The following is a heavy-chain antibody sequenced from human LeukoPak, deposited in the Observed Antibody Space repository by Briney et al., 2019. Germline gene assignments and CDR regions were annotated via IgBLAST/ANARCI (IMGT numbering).Heavy chain of an antibody. D-gene: IGHD3-3*01. CDR2: ISYDGSNK. CDR3: AKNGRSYYDFWSGYLYYYYYYMDV. CDR1: GFTFSSYW. J-gene: IGHJ6*03. Sequence: GGSLRLSCAASGFTFSSYWMTWVRQAPGKGLEWVAVISYDGSNKYYADSVKGRFTISRDNSKNTLYLQMNSLRAEDTAVYYCAKNGRSYYDFWSGYLYYYYYYMDVWGKGTTVTVSS. V-gene: IGHV3-30*18.